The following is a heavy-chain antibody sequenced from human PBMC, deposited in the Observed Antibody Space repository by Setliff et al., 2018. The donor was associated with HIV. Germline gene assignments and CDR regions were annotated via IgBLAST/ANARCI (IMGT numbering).Heavy chain of an antibody. Sequence: ASVKVSCKASGYTFSSYDINWVRLAPGLGLEWMGWINPHSGNTDFAQRFQGRITMTRDTSINTVDMGLSRLKSDDTGIYYCARGGALSGFFFPNWLDPWGQGTLVTVSS. CDR3: ARGGALSGFFFPNWLDP. V-gene: IGHV1-2*02. D-gene: IGHD6-19*01. CDR1: GYTFSSYD. J-gene: IGHJ5*02. CDR2: INPHSGNT.